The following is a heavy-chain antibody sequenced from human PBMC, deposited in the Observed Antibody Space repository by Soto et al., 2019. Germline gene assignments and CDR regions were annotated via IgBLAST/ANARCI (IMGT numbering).Heavy chain of an antibody. J-gene: IGHJ4*02. CDR2: IKQDGSEK. Sequence: EVQLVESGGGLVQPGGSLRLSCAASGFTFSSYWMSWVRQAPGKGLEWVANIKQDGSEKYYVDSVKGRFTISRDNAKNSLYLQMNSLRAEDTAVYYCASEGIAARPTNYYWGQGTLVTVSS. D-gene: IGHD6-6*01. CDR3: ASEGIAARPTNYY. V-gene: IGHV3-7*01. CDR1: GFTFSSYW.